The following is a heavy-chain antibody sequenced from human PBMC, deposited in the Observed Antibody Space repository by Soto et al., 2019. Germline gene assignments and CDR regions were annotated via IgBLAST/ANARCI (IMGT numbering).Heavy chain of an antibody. D-gene: IGHD3-16*01. Sequence: ASVKVSCKASGGTFSSYAISGVRQAPGQGLEGVGGIIPMFGTANYAQKFQGRVTITADESTSTAYMELSSLRSEDTAVYYCARGFEGGSSNYPYGMDVWGKGTTVTVSS. V-gene: IGHV1-69*13. CDR3: ARGFEGGSSNYPYGMDV. CDR2: IIPMFGTA. CDR1: GGTFSSYA. J-gene: IGHJ6*04.